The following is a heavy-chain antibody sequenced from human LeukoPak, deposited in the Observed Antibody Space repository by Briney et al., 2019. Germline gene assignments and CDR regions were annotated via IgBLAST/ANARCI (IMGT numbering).Heavy chain of an antibody. CDR2: IRYDGSNK. J-gene: IGHJ4*02. CDR3: AKEPGQLLVYYFDY. D-gene: IGHD6-6*01. Sequence: GGSLRLSCAASGFTFSSYGMHWVRQAPGKGLEWVAFIRYDGSNKYYADSVKGRFTISRDNSKNTLYLQMNSLRAEDTAVYYCAKEPGQLLVYYFDYWGQGTLVTVSS. V-gene: IGHV3-30*02. CDR1: GFTFSSYG.